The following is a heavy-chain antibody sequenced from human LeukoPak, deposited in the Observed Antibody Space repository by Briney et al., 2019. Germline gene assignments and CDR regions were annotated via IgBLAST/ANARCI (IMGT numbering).Heavy chain of an antibody. D-gene: IGHD4-11*01. CDR3: AREGNYGFMDY. J-gene: IGHJ4*02. Sequence: GGSLRLSCAASGFTFSSYWMSWVRQAPGKGLEWVANIKQDGSGKYYVDSVKGRFTISRDNAKNSLYLQMNSLRAEDTAVYYCAREGNYGFMDYWGQGTLVTVSS. CDR1: GFTFSSYW. CDR2: IKQDGSGK. V-gene: IGHV3-7*01.